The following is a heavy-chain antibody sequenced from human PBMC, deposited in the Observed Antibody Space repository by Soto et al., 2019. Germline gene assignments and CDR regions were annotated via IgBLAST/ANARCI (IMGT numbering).Heavy chain of an antibody. V-gene: IGHV1-69*13. CDR2: IIPIFGTA. CDR3: SRDGHSVGDSYTGGGSYYSGMDV. Sequence: SVKVSCKASGGTFSSYAISWVRQAPGQGLEWMGGIIPIFGTANYAQKFQGRVTITADESTSTSYMELSSLRSEDTAVYYCSRDGHSVGDSYTGGGSYYSGMDVWGQGTTVTVSS. J-gene: IGHJ6*02. CDR1: GGTFSSYA. D-gene: IGHD2-21*02.